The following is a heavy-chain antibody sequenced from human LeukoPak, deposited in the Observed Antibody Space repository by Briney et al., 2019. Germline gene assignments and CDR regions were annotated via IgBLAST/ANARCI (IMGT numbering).Heavy chain of an antibody. D-gene: IGHD2-8*01. CDR1: GFTFSSYA. Sequence: GGSLRLSCAASGFTFSSYAMHWVRQAPGKGLEWVAVISYDGSNKYYADSVKGRFTISRDNSKNTLYLQMNSLRAEDTAVYYCARDGKYCTNGVCYEDYYYYMDVWGKGTTVTVSS. V-gene: IGHV3-30-3*01. CDR3: ARDGKYCTNGVCYEDYYYYMDV. CDR2: ISYDGSNK. J-gene: IGHJ6*03.